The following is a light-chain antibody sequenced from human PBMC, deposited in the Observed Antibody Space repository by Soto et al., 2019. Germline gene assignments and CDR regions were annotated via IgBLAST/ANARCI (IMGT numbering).Light chain of an antibody. Sequence: TQCPASLSAAVGDRGTITCRASQSISSYLNWYQQKPGKAPKLLIYAASSLRSGVPSRFSGSGSGTDFILTISSLQPADFVTYSWQLAASFPLPFAGGTKVDI. CDR1: QSISSY. J-gene: IGKJ4*01. CDR2: AAS. CDR3: QLAASFPLP. V-gene: IGKV1-39*01.